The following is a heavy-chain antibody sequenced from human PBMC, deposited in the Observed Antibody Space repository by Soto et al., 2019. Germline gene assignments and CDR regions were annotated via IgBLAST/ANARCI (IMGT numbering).Heavy chain of an antibody. D-gene: IGHD2-2*01. CDR3: ARLQHTCSSTSCYPRLPQIYYYYYRMDL. J-gene: IGHJ6*02. CDR1: GFTFSSYW. V-gene: IGHV3-74*01. Sequence: PGGSLRLSCAASGFTFSSYWMHWVRQAPGKGLVWVSRINSDGSSTSYADSVKGRFTISRDNAKNTLYLQMNSLRAEDTAVYYCARLQHTCSSTSCYPRLPQIYYYYYRMDLWGQGTTVTVSS. CDR2: INSDGSST.